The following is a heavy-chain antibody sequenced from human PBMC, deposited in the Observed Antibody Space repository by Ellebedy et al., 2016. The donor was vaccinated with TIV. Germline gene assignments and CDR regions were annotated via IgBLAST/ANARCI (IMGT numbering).Heavy chain of an antibody. Sequence: MPSETLSLTCTVSGYSISSNYYWGWIRQPPGKGLEWIGSVYYSGSTNYNPSLKNRVTISLDTSKNQFSLKLGSVTAADTAMYYCARENNDSGVGGFDYWGQGTLVIVSS. J-gene: IGHJ4*02. D-gene: IGHD1-26*01. CDR3: ARENNDSGVGGFDY. CDR2: VYYSGST. V-gene: IGHV4-38-2*02. CDR1: GYSISSNYY.